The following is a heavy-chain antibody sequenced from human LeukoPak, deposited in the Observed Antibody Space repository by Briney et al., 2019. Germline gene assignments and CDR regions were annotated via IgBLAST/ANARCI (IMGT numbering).Heavy chain of an antibody. CDR2: IYPGDSDT. V-gene: IGHV5-51*01. Sequence: RGASLKISCKGSGYSFTSYWIGWVRQLPGKGLEWMGIIYPGDSDTRYSPSFQGQVTISADKSISTAYLQWSSLKASDSAMYYCARRGKGSSSYHFDYWGQGTLVTVSS. J-gene: IGHJ4*02. CDR1: GYSFTSYW. CDR3: ARRGKGSSSYHFDY. D-gene: IGHD6-6*01.